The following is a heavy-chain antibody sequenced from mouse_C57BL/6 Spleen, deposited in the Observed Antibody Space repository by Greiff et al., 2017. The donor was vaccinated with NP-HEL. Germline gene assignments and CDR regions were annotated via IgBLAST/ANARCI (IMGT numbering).Heavy chain of an antibody. CDR1: GYAFSSSW. CDR2: IYPGDGDT. Sequence: QVQLQQSGPELVKPGASVKISCKASGYAFSSSWMNWVKQRPGKGLEWIGRIYPGDGDTNYNGKFKGKATLTADKSSSTAYMQLSSLTSADSAVYFCARDYGTGYWGQGTTLTVSS. D-gene: IGHD1-1*01. J-gene: IGHJ2*01. CDR3: ARDYGTGY. V-gene: IGHV1-82*01.